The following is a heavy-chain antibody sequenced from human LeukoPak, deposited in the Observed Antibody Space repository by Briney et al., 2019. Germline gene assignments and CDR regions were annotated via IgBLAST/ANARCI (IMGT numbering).Heavy chain of an antibody. D-gene: IGHD1-1*01. CDR2: LSYDGGNK. Sequence: GGSLRLSCAASGFTFSAYAIHWVRQAPGKGLEWVAVLSYDGGNKYYADSVKGRFTISRDNSKNTLYLQINSLRAEDTAVYYCARDKVPPRSNWFDPWGQGPRSPSPQ. V-gene: IGHV3-30*04. CDR3: ARDKVPPRSNWFDP. CDR1: GFTFSAYA. J-gene: IGHJ5*02.